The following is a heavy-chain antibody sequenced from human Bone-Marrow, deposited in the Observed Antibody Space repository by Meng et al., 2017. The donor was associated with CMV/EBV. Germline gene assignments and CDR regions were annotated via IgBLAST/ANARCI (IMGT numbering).Heavy chain of an antibody. Sequence: GESLKISCAASGFTFSSYSMNWVRQAPGKGLEWVSSISSSSSYIYYADSVKGRFTISRDNAKNSLYLQMNSLRAEDTAVYYCARDISRRGVRDKFDYWGQGTLVTGSS. V-gene: IGHV3-21*01. CDR2: ISSSSSYI. J-gene: IGHJ4*02. D-gene: IGHD3-10*01. CDR3: ARDISRRGVRDKFDY. CDR1: GFTFSSYS.